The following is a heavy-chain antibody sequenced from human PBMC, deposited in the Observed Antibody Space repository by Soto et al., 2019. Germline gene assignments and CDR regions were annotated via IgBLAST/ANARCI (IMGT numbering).Heavy chain of an antibody. J-gene: IGHJ4*02. V-gene: IGHV4-39*01. Sequence: PSETLSLTCTVSGGSISSSSYYWGWIRQPPGKGLEWIGSTYYSGSTYYNPSLKSRVTISVDTSKNQFSLKLSSVTAADTAVYYCASYGYSYGRYPDYWGQGTLVTVSS. CDR1: GGSISSSSYY. CDR2: TYYSGST. CDR3: ASYGYSYGRYPDY. D-gene: IGHD5-18*01.